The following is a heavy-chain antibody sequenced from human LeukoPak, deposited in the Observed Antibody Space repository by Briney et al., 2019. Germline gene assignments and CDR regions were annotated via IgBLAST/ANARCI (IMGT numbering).Heavy chain of an antibody. D-gene: IGHD5-12*01. CDR2: IKWNGGST. CDR1: GFTFDDHG. Sequence: GGSLRLSCAASGFTFDDHGMSWVRQAPGKGLEWVSGIKWNGGSTGYEDTVKGRFTISRDNAKNSLYLQMNSLRAEDTAVYYCASPNSGYDGSVDYWGQGTLVTVSS. V-gene: IGHV3-20*04. J-gene: IGHJ4*02. CDR3: ASPNSGYDGSVDY.